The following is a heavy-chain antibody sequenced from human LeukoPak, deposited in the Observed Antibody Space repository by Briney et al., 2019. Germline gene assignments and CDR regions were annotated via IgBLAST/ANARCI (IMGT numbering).Heavy chain of an antibody. CDR3: AREGLRGGVITLGAFDT. CDR2: IGTTSTCI. CDR1: GFTFSRYS. D-gene: IGHD3-10*01. V-gene: IGHV3-21*01. J-gene: IGHJ3*02. Sequence: GGSLRPSCLASGFTFSRYSMNWVRQSPGQGLEWVSSIGTTSTCIYYADSLKGRVTISRDNAKNSLFLQLNSLRAEDTAIYYCAREGLRGGVITLGAFDTWGQGTMVTVSS.